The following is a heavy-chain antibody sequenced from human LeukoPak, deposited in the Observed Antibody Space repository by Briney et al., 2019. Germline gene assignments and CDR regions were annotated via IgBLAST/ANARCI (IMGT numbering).Heavy chain of an antibody. CDR2: MNPNSGNT. CDR3: ARRGGLKRGGSCFDY. CDR1: GYTFTSYD. J-gene: IGHJ4*02. D-gene: IGHD2-15*01. V-gene: IGHV1-8*01. Sequence: ASVKVSCKASGYTFTSYDINRVRQATGQGLEWMGWMNPNSGNTGYAQKFQGRVTMTRNTSISTAYMELSSLRSEDTAVYYCARRGGLKRGGSCFDYWGQGTLVTVSS.